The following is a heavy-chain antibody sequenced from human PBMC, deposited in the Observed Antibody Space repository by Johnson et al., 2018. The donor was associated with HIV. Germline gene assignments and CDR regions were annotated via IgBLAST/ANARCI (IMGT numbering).Heavy chain of an antibody. CDR2: ISYDGSNK. CDR1: GFTFSSYA. Sequence: VQVVESGGGVVQPGRSLRLSCAASGFTFSSYAMHWVRQAPGKGLEWVAVISYDGSNKYYADSVKGRFTISRDNSKNTLYLQMNSLRAEDTAVYYCARGSKWELLGAFDIWGQGTMVTVSS. CDR3: ARGSKWELLGAFDI. D-gene: IGHD1-26*01. V-gene: IGHV3-30-3*01. J-gene: IGHJ3*02.